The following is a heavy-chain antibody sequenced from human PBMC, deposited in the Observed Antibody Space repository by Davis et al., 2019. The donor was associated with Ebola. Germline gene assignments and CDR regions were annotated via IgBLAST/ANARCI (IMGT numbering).Heavy chain of an antibody. CDR1: GFTFSSYG. CDR2: ISGSATST. Sequence: GESLKISCAASGFTFSSYGMHWVRQAPGKGLEWVSYISGSATSTFYADSVKGRFTISRDNSQNALYLQMNRLTNEDTAVYYCVRDGGDGFSSGWYFDYWGQGILVTVSS. CDR3: VRDGGDGFSSGWYFDY. J-gene: IGHJ4*02. V-gene: IGHV3-48*02. D-gene: IGHD6-19*01.